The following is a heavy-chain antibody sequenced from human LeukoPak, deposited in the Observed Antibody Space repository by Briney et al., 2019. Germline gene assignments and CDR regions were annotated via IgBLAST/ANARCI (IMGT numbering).Heavy chain of an antibody. Sequence: GGSLRLSCAASGFTFSSYAMSWVRQAPGRGLEWVSAISGSGGSTYYADSVKGRFTISRDNSKNTLSLQMNSLRADDTAVYYCAKEGWGPDDDYPAEYFQHWGQGTLVTVSS. D-gene: IGHD4-17*01. CDR2: ISGSGGST. J-gene: IGHJ1*01. CDR1: GFTFSSYA. V-gene: IGHV3-23*01. CDR3: AKEGWGPDDDYPAEYFQH.